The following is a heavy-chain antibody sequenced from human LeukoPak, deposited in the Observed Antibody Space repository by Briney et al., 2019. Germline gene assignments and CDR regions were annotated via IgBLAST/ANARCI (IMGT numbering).Heavy chain of an antibody. J-gene: IGHJ4*02. D-gene: IGHD1-26*01. Sequence: SETLSLTWTVSGGSISTNYWSWIRQSPGKGLEWIGYLYNGGSTGYNPSLKSRVTISLDTSKNQFSLKLRSVTAADTAVYYCARHRGSYYYFDYWGQGTLVTVSS. V-gene: IGHV4-59*08. CDR2: LYNGGST. CDR3: ARHRGSYYYFDY. CDR1: GGSISTNY.